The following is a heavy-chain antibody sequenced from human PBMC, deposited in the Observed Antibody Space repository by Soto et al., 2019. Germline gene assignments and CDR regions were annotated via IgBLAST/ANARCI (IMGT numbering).Heavy chain of an antibody. CDR3: ARSIVVVTALDY. J-gene: IGHJ4*02. CDR1: GGTFSSYA. D-gene: IGHD2-21*02. Sequence: VASVKVSCKASGGTFSSYAISWVRQAPGQGLEWMGGIIPIFGTANYAQKFQGRVTITADGSTSTAYMELSSLRSEDTAVYYCARSIVVVTALDYWGQGTLVTVS. V-gene: IGHV1-69*13. CDR2: IIPIFGTA.